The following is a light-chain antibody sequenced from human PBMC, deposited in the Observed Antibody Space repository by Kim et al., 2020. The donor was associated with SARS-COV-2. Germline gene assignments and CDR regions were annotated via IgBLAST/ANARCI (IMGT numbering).Light chain of an antibody. CDR1: NSNIGSND. J-gene: IGLJ3*02. Sequence: QSVLTQPPSTSEARGQRVSISCSGSNSNIGSNDVSWFQHLPGTAPKVLIHRSDQRPSGVPDRFSGSKSGTSASLAISGLRIDDEADYYCATWDDSLSGWVFGGGTKVTVL. V-gene: IGLV1-47*01. CDR2: RSD. CDR3: ATWDDSLSGWV.